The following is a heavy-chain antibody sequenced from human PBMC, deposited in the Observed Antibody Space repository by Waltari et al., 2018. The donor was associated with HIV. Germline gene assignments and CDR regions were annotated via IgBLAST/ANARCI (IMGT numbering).Heavy chain of an antibody. J-gene: IGHJ4*02. V-gene: IGHV4-59*01. CDR1: GDSMSGYY. CDR3: ARGDSNGYYFDY. D-gene: IGHD3-22*01. Sequence: QVQLQESGPGLVKPSETLSLTCTVSGDSMSGYYWSWIRQPPGKGLEWIVYRYFGGSNNYNPSLRSRVTISLDTSSNQFSLTVNSVSAADTAIYYCARGDSNGYYFDYWGQGTLVTVSS. CDR2: RYFGGSN.